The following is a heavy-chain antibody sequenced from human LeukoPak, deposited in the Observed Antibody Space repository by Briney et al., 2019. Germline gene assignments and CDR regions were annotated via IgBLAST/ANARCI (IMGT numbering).Heavy chain of an antibody. D-gene: IGHD6-13*01. V-gene: IGHV1-69*06. CDR3: ARVVGLTGYSSTWYSGYYYYMDV. CDR2: IIPIFGTA. Sequence: SVKVSCKASGGTFTSYAISWVRQAPGQGLEWMGGIIPIFGTANYAQKFQDRVTITADKSTSTAYMELSSLRSEDTAVYYCARVVGLTGYSSTWYSGYYYYMDVWGKGTTVTVSS. CDR1: GGTFTSYA. J-gene: IGHJ6*03.